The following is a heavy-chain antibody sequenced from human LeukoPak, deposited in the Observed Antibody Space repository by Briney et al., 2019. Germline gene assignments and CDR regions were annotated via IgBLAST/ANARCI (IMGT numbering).Heavy chain of an antibody. Sequence: PGGSLRPSCAASGFTFSSYAMHWVRQAPGKGLEWVAVISYDGSNKYYADSVKGRFTISRDNSKNTLYLQMNSLRAEDTAVYYCARDLGVYCSSTSCRYGMDVWGQGTTVTVSS. CDR2: ISYDGSNK. J-gene: IGHJ6*02. D-gene: IGHD2-2*01. CDR1: GFTFSSYA. CDR3: ARDLGVYCSSTSCRYGMDV. V-gene: IGHV3-30*04.